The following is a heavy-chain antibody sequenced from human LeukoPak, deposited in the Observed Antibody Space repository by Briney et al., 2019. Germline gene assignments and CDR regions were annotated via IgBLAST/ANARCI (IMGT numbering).Heavy chain of an antibody. CDR1: GGSLNGYY. CDR2: IYHSGSV. V-gene: IGHV4-59*08. D-gene: IGHD6-6*01. J-gene: IGHJ6*03. CDR3: ARHPRIAVPPFYYYYMDV. Sequence: PSETLSLTCTVSGGSLNGYYWSWIRQPLGKGLEWIGFIYHSGSVNHNPSLKSRATISVDTSKNQASLKLTSVTAADTAVYYCARHPRIAVPPFYYYYMDVWGKGTTVTVSS.